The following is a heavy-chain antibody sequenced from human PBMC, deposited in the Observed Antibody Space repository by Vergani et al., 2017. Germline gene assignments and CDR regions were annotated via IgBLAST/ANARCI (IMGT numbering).Heavy chain of an antibody. CDR3: ARAPPVYSIYRPTSYYYYYMDV. D-gene: IGHD6-13*01. CDR1: GGSFSGYY. V-gene: IGHV4-34*01. CDR2: INHSGST. J-gene: IGHJ6*03. Sequence: QVQLQQWGAGLLKPSETLSLTCAVYGGSFSGYYWSWIRQPPGKGLEWIGEINHSGSTNYNPSLKSRVTISVDTSKNQFSLKLSSVTAADTAVYYCARAPPVYSIYRPTSYYYYYMDVWGKGTTVTVSS.